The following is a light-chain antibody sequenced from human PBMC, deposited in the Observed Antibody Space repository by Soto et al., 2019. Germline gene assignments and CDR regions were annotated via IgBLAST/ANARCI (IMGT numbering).Light chain of an antibody. CDR1: QSISSN. J-gene: IGKJ4*01. CDR2: GAS. Sequence: ETVMTQAPATLSVSPAERATHSCRASQSISSNLAWYQQKPGQAPRILIYGASTRDTGIPARFTGSGSGTEFTLTISRLQSEDFEVYYCQQYNNWPLTFGGGTKVDIK. V-gene: IGKV3-15*01. CDR3: QQYNNWPLT.